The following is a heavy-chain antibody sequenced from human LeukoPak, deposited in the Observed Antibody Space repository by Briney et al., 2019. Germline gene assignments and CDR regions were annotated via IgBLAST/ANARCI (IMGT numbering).Heavy chain of an antibody. CDR1: GGTFSSYA. D-gene: IGHD3-9*01. V-gene: IGHV1-69*05. CDR2: IIPIFGTA. CDR3: ARDTVPYDILTGYLNWFDP. Sequence: ASVKVSCKASGGTFSSYAISWVRQAPGQGLEWMGGIIPIFGTANYAQKFQGRVTITTDESTSTAYMELRSLRSDDTAVYYCARDTVPYDILTGYLNWFDPWGQGTLVTVSS. J-gene: IGHJ5*02.